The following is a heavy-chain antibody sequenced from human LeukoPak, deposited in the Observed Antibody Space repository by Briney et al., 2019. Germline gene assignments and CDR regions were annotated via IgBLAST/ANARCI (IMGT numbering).Heavy chain of an antibody. J-gene: IGHJ4*02. CDR2: INPSGGST. V-gene: IGHV1-46*01. Sequence: ASVKVSCKASGYTFTSYYKHWVRQAPGQGLEWMGIINPSGGSTSYAQKFQGRVTMTRDTSTSTVYMELSSLRSEDTAVYYCARDFGFTSSGSSGWYAYWGQGTLVTVSS. CDR1: GYTFTSYY. CDR3: ARDFGFTSSGSSGWYAY. D-gene: IGHD6-19*01.